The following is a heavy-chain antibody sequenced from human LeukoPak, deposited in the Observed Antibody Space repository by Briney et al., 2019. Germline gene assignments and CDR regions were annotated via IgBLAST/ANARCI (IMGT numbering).Heavy chain of an antibody. D-gene: IGHD3-22*01. V-gene: IGHV1-2*06. CDR1: GHTFTGYY. CDR2: INPNSGGT. CDR3: ARAQTYYYDSSGYYYSDY. Sequence: ASVKVSCKASGHTFTGYYMHWVRQAPGQGLEWMGRINPNSGGTNYAQKFQGRVTMTRDTSISTAYMELSRLRSDDTAVYYCARAQTYYYDSSGYYYSDYWGQGTLVTVSS. J-gene: IGHJ4*02.